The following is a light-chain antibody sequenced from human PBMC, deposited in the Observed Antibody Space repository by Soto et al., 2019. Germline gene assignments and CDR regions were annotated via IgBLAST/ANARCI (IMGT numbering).Light chain of an antibody. J-gene: IGKJ2*01. CDR2: WTS. V-gene: IGKV4-1*01. CDR1: QSVLYSSNSKNY. Sequence: DIVMTQSPDSLAVPLGERATISCKSSQSVLYSSNSKNYLAWYQQKPGQPPKLLIYWTSLRESGVPDRFSGSGSGTEFTLTISSLQAEDVAVYYCQQYFSTPHTFGQGTKLEIK. CDR3: QQYFSTPHT.